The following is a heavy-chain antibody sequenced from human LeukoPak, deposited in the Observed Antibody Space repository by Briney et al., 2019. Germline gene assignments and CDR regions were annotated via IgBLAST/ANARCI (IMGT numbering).Heavy chain of an antibody. D-gene: IGHD4-17*01. CDR1: GFTFSSYA. J-gene: IGHJ4*02. CDR3: ARSHVDYVGGNFDY. V-gene: IGHV3-23*01. CDR2: ISGSGGST. Sequence: GGSLRLSCAASGFTFSSYAMSWVRQAPGKGLEWVSAISGSGGSTYYADSVKGRFTISRDNSKNTLYLQMNSLRAEDTAVYYCARSHVDYVGGNFDYWGQGTLVIVSS.